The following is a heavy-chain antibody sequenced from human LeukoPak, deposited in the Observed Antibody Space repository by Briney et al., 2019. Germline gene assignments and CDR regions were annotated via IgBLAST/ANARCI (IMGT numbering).Heavy chain of an antibody. CDR2: IYYSGST. Sequence: SETLSLTCTVSGGSISSSSYYWGWIRQPPGKGLEWIGSIYYSGSTYYNPSLKSRVTISVDTSKNQFSLKLSSVTAADTAVYYCASGSYNYFDYWGQGTLVTVSS. J-gene: IGHJ4*02. D-gene: IGHD1-26*01. V-gene: IGHV4-39*01. CDR1: GGSISSSSYY. CDR3: ASGSYNYFDY.